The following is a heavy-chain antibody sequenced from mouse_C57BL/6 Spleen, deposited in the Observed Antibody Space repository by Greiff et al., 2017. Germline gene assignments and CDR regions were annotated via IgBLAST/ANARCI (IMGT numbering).Heavy chain of an antibody. Sequence: QVQLQQPGTELVKPGASVKLSCKASGYTFTSYWMHWVKQRPGQGLEWIGNINPSNGGTNYNEKFKSKATLTVDKSSSTAYMQLSRLTSEDSAVYYGARSITTVVATRYWYFDVWGTGTTVTVSS. D-gene: IGHD1-1*01. CDR2: INPSNGGT. CDR1: GYTFTSYW. J-gene: IGHJ1*03. CDR3: ARSITTVVATRYWYFDV. V-gene: IGHV1-53*01.